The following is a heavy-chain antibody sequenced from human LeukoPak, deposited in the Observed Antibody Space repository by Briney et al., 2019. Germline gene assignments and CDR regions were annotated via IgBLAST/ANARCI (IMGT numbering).Heavy chain of an antibody. CDR1: GGSISSSNYY. CDR3: ARGGYYDILTGSDLFDP. Sequence: SETLSLTCTVSGGSISSSNYYWGGIRQPPGKGLEGIGSIYYSGSTYYTPSLKSRVTISVDTSKNQFSLKLSSVTAADTAVYYCARGGYYDILTGSDLFDPWGQGTLVTVSS. CDR2: IYYSGST. V-gene: IGHV4-39*07. J-gene: IGHJ5*02. D-gene: IGHD3-9*01.